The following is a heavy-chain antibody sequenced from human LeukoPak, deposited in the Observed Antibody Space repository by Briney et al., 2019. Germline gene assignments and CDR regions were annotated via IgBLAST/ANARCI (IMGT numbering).Heavy chain of an antibody. V-gene: IGHV3-23*01. Sequence: GGSLRLSCAASGFTFSSYAMSWVRQAPGKGLEWVSAISGSGGSTYYADSVKGRFTISRDNSKNTLYLQMNSLRAEDTAVYYCAKAPPGIAAAGTTGLDYWGQGTLVTVSS. D-gene: IGHD6-13*01. CDR1: GFTFSSYA. J-gene: IGHJ4*02. CDR2: ISGSGGST. CDR3: AKAPPGIAAAGTTGLDY.